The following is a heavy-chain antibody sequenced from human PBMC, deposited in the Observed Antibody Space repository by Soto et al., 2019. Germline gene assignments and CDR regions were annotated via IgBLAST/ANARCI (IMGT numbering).Heavy chain of an antibody. CDR3: ARSGYSYGPFDY. D-gene: IGHD5-18*01. V-gene: IGHV3-53*01. Sequence: EVQLVESGGGLIQPGGSLRLSCAASGFTVSSTYMSWVRQAPGKGLEWVSVIYSGGSTYYADYVKGRFTISKDNSKNTLYLQMISLRAEDTAVYYCARSGYSYGPFDYWGQGTLVTVSS. CDR2: IYSGGST. J-gene: IGHJ4*02. CDR1: GFTVSSTY.